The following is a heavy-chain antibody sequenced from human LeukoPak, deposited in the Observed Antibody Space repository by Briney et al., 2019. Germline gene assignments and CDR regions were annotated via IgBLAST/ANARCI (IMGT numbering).Heavy chain of an antibody. CDR2: ISATNTYI. J-gene: IGHJ6*03. Sequence: GGSLRLSCAASGFSFSTSNMNWVRQAPGKGLEWVSCISATNTYIYYGDSVKGRFTISRDNAKNSLYLEMNSLRAEDTAVYFCARIVGFADHAYMDLWGEGTTVTVSS. CDR3: ARIVGFADHAYMDL. V-gene: IGHV3-21*01. D-gene: IGHD3-16*02. CDR1: GFSFSTSN.